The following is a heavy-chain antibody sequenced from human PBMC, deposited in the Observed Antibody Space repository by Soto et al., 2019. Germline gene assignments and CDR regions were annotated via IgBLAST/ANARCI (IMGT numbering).Heavy chain of an antibody. CDR2: LTGTGGV. CDR1: GLTFRPVA. CDR3: AKCKAAGSYQPYDRDI. V-gene: IGHV3-23*01. Sequence: EVPLLPSGGGWAQPGGSLRLSCEVSGLTFRPVAMNWVRQAPGKGLEWVLMLTGTGGVFYADSVKGRFTVSRDTSKNTLNLQMDSLSAEDPAVYYGAKCKAAGSYQPYDRDICAQGTTVTVSS. J-gene: IGHJ6*03. D-gene: IGHD2-2*01.